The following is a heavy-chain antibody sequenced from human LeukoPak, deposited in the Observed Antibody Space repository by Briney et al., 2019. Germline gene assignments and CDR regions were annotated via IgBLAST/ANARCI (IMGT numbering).Heavy chain of an antibody. J-gene: IGHJ4*02. D-gene: IGHD6-19*01. Sequence: PGGSLRLSCAASAFTFSNYGMHWVRQAPGKGLEWVAVVSYAGSTTYYADSVKGRFTISRDNSKNTLYLQMNSVRAEDTAVYYCAKEPITMAGGYYFDYWGQGTLVTVSS. CDR2: VSYAGSTT. CDR1: AFTFSNYG. V-gene: IGHV3-30*18. CDR3: AKEPITMAGGYYFDY.